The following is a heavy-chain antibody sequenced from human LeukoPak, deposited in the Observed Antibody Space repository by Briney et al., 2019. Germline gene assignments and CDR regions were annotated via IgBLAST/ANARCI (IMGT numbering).Heavy chain of an antibody. Sequence: QAGGSLRLSCAASGFTFSSYGMHWVRQAPGKGLEWVAVIWYDGSNKYYADSVKGRFTISRDNSKNTLYLQMNSLRAEDAAVYYCAKESSGYAFDIWGQGTMVTVSS. CDR1: GFTFSSYG. CDR2: IWYDGSNK. D-gene: IGHD3-22*01. V-gene: IGHV3-30*02. CDR3: AKESSGYAFDI. J-gene: IGHJ3*02.